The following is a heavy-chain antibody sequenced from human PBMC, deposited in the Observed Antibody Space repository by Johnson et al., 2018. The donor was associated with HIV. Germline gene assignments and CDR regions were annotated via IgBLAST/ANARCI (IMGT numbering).Heavy chain of an antibody. J-gene: IGHJ3*01. V-gene: IGHV3-NL1*01. CDR1: RFTFSSSP. Sequence: QVPPVESGGGLVLPGGSLRLSCAASRFTFSSSPMHRVRQAPGKGLEWVSVIYSGGSPYSADPVMGRFTIARDTAKNSRYLQMNSLRAEDTAVYYCARDRVGATAFDVWGQGTLVTVSS. D-gene: IGHD1-26*01. CDR2: IYSGGSP. CDR3: ARDRVGATAFDV.